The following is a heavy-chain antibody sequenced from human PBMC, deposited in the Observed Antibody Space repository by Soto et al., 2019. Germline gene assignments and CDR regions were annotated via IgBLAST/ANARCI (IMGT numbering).Heavy chain of an antibody. J-gene: IGHJ3*01. Sequence: SETLSLTCAVSGYSINNGYYWGWIRQPPGKRLEWIGSFYRSGNTYYNPSLKSRVTISVDTSKNQFSLKLISVAAADTAVYYCARGENDAFDFWGQGTMVTVSS. CDR3: ARGENDAFDF. CDR2: FYRSGNT. V-gene: IGHV4-38-2*01. CDR1: GYSINNGYY.